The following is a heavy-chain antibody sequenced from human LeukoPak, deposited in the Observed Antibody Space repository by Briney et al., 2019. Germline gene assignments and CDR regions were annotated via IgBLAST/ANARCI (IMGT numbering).Heavy chain of an antibody. CDR2: ISGSGGIT. D-gene: IGHD3-10*01. V-gene: IGHV3-23*01. CDR3: ATLKQDSGSYYDPFNY. J-gene: IGHJ4*02. CDR1: GLTFSSYA. Sequence: PGGSLRLSCAASGLTFSSYALAWVRQAPGKGLVWVSAISGSGGITYYADSVKGHFTISRDNSKNTLYLQMNSLRAEDTAIYYCATLKQDSGSYYDPFNYWGQGTLVTVSS.